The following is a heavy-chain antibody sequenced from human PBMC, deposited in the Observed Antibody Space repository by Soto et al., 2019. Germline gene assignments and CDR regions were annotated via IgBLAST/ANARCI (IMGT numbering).Heavy chain of an antibody. CDR2: IDWNRATT. D-gene: IGHD3-3*01. Sequence: EVQLLESGGGVVQPGGSLRLSCIASGFIFDDYAIHWVRQVPGKGLEWVSGIDWNRATTGYADSVKGCFTLSRDNARNSVLLQMNSLRPEDTALYYCVKDVGSRHYDFTNFDSWGQGTLVTVSS. CDR3: VKDVGSRHYDFTNFDS. CDR1: GFIFDDYA. J-gene: IGHJ4*02. V-gene: IGHV3-9*01.